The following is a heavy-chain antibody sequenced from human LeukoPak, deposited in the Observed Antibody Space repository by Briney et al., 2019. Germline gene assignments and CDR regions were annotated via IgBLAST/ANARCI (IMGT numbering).Heavy chain of an antibody. CDR1: GGSISGSTGGYY. D-gene: IGHD5-18*01. J-gene: IGHJ4*02. V-gene: IGHV4-31*03. CDR3: AKDPHTGIAPGY. CDR2: IYHSGST. Sequence: SETLSLTCSVSGGSISGSTGGYYWSWIRQHPGKGLEWIGYIYHSGSTYYNPSLKSRVTISADASKNQFSLKMSSLTAADTAIYYCAKDPHTGIAPGYWGQGTLVTVSS.